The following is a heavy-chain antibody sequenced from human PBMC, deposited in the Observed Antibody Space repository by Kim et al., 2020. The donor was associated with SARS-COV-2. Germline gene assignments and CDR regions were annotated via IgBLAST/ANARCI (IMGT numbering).Heavy chain of an antibody. V-gene: IGHV3-33*01. CDR2: IWYDGSNK. D-gene: IGHD2-2*01. Sequence: GGSLRLSCAASGFTFSSYGMHWVRQAPGKGLEWVAVIWYDGSNKYYADSVKGRFTISRDNSKNTLYLQMNSLRAEDTAVYYCARDPENQSRWYQLLPSDYWGQGTLVTVSS. J-gene: IGHJ4*02. CDR1: GFTFSSYG. CDR3: ARDPENQSRWYQLLPSDY.